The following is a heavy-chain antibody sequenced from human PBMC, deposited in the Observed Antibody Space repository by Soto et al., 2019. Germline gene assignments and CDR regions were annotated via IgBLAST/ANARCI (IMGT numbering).Heavy chain of an antibody. CDR2: VSGRGGSA. Sequence: EVQLLESGGGLVQRGGSLRLSCAASGFIFNNYAMTWVRQAPGKGLEWVARVSGRGGSAYYADSVKGRLTISRDNSINTLYLQMTNFRGEDTAVYYRVRRAGGAVVWYYNLWGRGTLVSVFS. D-gene: IGHD2-21*01. J-gene: IGHJ2*01. CDR1: GFIFNNYA. V-gene: IGHV3-23*01. CDR3: VRRAGGAVVWYYNL.